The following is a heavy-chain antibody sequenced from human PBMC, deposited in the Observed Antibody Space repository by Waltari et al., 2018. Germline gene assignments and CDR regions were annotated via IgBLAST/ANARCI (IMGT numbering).Heavy chain of an antibody. CDR3: ARDVRGHLGEANSSL. J-gene: IGHJ4*02. V-gene: IGHV1-69*13. CDR2: IIPIFGTA. Sequence: QVQLVQSGAEVKKPGSSVKVSCKASGGTFSSYAISWVRQAPGQGLEWMGGIIPIFGTAKYGQKFQGRVTSTADESTSTAYMELSSLRSEDTAVYYCARDVRGHLGEANSSLWGQGTLVTVSS. D-gene: IGHD3-16*01. CDR1: GGTFSSYA.